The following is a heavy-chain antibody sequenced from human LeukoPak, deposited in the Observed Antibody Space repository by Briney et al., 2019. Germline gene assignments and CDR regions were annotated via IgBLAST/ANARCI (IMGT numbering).Heavy chain of an antibody. CDR2: INPNSGGT. CDR1: GYTFTGYY. J-gene: IGHJ4*02. CDR3: ARDGSWFGELLWMQQIDY. Sequence: GASVKVSCKASGYTFTGYYMHWVRQAPGQGLEWMGWINPNSGGTNYAQKLQGRVTMTRDTSISTAYMELSRLRSDDTAVYYCARDGSWFGELLWMQQIDYWGQGTLVTVSS. D-gene: IGHD3-10*01. V-gene: IGHV1-2*02.